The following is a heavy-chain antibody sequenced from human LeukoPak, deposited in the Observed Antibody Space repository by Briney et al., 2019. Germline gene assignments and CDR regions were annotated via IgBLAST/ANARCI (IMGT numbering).Heavy chain of an antibody. Sequence: ASVKVSCKASGYTFTSYDINWVRQATGQGLEWMGWMNPNSGNTGYAQKFQGRVTITRNTSISTAYMELSSLRSDDTAVYYCARDGRELPFDYWGQGTLVTVSS. D-gene: IGHD1-26*01. J-gene: IGHJ4*02. CDR1: GYTFTSYD. CDR2: MNPNSGNT. CDR3: ARDGRELPFDY. V-gene: IGHV1-8*01.